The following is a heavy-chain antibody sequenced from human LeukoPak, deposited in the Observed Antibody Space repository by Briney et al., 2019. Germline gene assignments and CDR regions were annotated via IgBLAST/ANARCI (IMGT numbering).Heavy chain of an antibody. D-gene: IGHD1-14*01. V-gene: IGHV3-7*01. Sequence: GGSLRLSCAASGFTFSSYWMSWVRQAPGKGLEWVANIKQDGSEKHYVDSVKGRSSISRDNAENSLHLQMNSLRAEDTAVYYCARDRYFQYWGQGTLVTVSS. CDR2: IKQDGSEK. CDR3: ARDRYFQY. CDR1: GFTFSSYW. J-gene: IGHJ1*01.